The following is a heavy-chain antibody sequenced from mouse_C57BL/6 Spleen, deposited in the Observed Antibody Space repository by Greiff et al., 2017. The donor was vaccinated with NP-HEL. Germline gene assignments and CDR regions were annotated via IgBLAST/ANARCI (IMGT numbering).Heavy chain of an antibody. CDR2: ISSGSSTI. Sequence: EVQLVESGGGLVKPGGSLKLSCAASGFTFSDYGMHWVRQAPEKGLEWVAYISSGSSTIYYADTVKGRFTISRDNAKNTLFLQMTSLRSEDTAMYYCARKYGSSLYYYAMDYWGQGTSVTVSS. V-gene: IGHV5-17*01. CDR1: GFTFSDYG. J-gene: IGHJ4*01. CDR3: ARKYGSSLYYYAMDY. D-gene: IGHD1-1*01.